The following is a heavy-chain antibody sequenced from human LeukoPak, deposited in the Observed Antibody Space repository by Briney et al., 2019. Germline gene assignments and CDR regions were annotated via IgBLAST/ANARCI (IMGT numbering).Heavy chain of an antibody. Sequence: ESGPTLVKPTQTLTLTCTFSGFSLSTSGVGVGWTRQPPGKALEWLALIYWNDDKRYSPSLKSRLTITKDTSKNQVVLTMTNMDPVDTATYYCAHRATNVYDSSGYYRSYYFDYWGQGTLVTVSS. CDR2: IYWNDDK. CDR3: AHRATNVYDSSGYYRSYYFDY. V-gene: IGHV2-5*01. D-gene: IGHD3-22*01. J-gene: IGHJ4*02. CDR1: GFSLSTSGVG.